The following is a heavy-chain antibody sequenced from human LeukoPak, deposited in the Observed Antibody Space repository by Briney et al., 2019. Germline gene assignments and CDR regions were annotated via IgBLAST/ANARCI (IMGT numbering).Heavy chain of an antibody. CDR1: GFTLSSYW. D-gene: IGHD2-21*02. J-gene: IGHJ4*02. Sequence: PGGSLRLSCAASGFTLSSYWMSWVRQAPGKGLEWVANIKQDGSEKYYVDSVKGRFTISRDNAKNSLYLQMNSLRAEDTAVYYCARSGSEGGDCYNWGQGTLVTVSS. CDR3: ARSGSEGGDCYN. V-gene: IGHV3-7*01. CDR2: IKQDGSEK.